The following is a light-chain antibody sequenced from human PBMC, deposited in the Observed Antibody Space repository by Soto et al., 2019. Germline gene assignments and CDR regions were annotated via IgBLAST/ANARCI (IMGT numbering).Light chain of an antibody. J-gene: IGLJ2*01. CDR2: ADG. Sequence: SYELTQPLSVSVALGQTARITCGGNNIGSKSVHWYQQKPGQAPVLVIYADGNRPSGIPERLSGSKSGNKGTLTISRAQAGDEADYYCQVWDSSAVVFGGGTKLTVL. V-gene: IGLV3-9*01. CDR3: QVWDSSAVV. CDR1: NIGSKS.